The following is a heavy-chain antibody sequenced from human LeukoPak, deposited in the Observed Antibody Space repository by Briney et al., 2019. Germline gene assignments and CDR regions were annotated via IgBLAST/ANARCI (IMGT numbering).Heavy chain of an antibody. CDR1: GGSVSSGSYY. Sequence: SETLSLTCTVSGGSVSSGSYYWSWIRQPPGKGLEWIGYIYYSGSTNYNPSLKSRVTISVDTSKNQFSLKLSSVTAADTAVYYCARLRDGYNYDFDYWGQGTQVTVSS. CDR3: ARLRDGYNYDFDY. CDR2: IYYSGST. D-gene: IGHD5-24*01. V-gene: IGHV4-61*01. J-gene: IGHJ4*02.